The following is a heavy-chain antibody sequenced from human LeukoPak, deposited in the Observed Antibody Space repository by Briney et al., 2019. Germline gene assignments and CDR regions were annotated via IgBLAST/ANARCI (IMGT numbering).Heavy chain of an antibody. CDR1: GFAFSSYA. V-gene: IGHV3-23*01. D-gene: IGHD3-22*01. CDR3: AKGLISAYYFDY. Sequence: PGGSLRLSCAASGFAFSSYAMSWVRQAPGKGLEWVSSISDSGGRTYYADSVKGRLTISRGNSKNTLYLQMNSLRAEDTAVYYCAKGLISAYYFDYWGQGTLVTVSS. J-gene: IGHJ4*02. CDR2: ISDSGGRT.